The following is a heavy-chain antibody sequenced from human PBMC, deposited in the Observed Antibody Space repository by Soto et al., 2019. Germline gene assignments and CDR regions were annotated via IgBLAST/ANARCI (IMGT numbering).Heavy chain of an antibody. V-gene: IGHV3-30-3*01. J-gene: IGHJ4*02. D-gene: IGHD3-9*01. CDR2: ISYDGDHK. CDR3: ERNPDQQDNDNLTGYFHFDY. CDR1: GFTFSTCA. Sequence: QVQLVESGGGVVQPGRSLRLSCAASGFTFSTCAMHWVRQAPGRGLEWVAVISYDGDHKYYADSVKGRFTISRDNSKNTMYLQMNSLRGEDTAVYYCERNPDQQDNDNLTGYFHFDYWGQGTLVTVSS.